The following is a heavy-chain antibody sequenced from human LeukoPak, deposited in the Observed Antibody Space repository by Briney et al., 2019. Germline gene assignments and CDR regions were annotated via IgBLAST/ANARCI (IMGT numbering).Heavy chain of an antibody. J-gene: IGHJ6*02. V-gene: IGHV1-46*01. CDR1: GYTFTSYY. D-gene: IGHD3-3*01. CDR2: INPSGGST. Sequence: GASVKVSCKASGYTFTSYYMHWVRQAPGQGLEWMGIINPSGGSTSYAQKFQGRVTMTRDTSTSTVYMELSSLRSEDTAVYYCARGHLSRPYYDFWSGSKYGMDVWGQGTTVTVSS. CDR3: ARGHLSRPYYDFWSGSKYGMDV.